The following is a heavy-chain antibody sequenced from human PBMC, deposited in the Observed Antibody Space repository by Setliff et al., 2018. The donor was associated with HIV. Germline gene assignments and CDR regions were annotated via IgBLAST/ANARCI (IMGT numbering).Heavy chain of an antibody. J-gene: IGHJ4*02. CDR3: ARDRQDYSAGSYIYYFDH. CDR1: GYTFNTYA. Sequence: ASVKVSCKASGYTFNTYAISWVRQAPGQGLEWMGWISTHNDDTYYAQKFQGRVTMPIDTPTSTVYMELRSLRSDDTDVYYCARDRQDYSAGSYIYYFDHWGQGTLVTVSS. D-gene: IGHD3-10*01. CDR2: ISTHNDDT. V-gene: IGHV1-18*01.